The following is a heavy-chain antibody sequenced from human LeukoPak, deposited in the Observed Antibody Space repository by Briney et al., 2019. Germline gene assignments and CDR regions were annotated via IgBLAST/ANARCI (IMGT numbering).Heavy chain of an antibody. Sequence: GGSLRLSCAASGFTFSSYAMHWVRQAPGKGLEWVAVISYDGSNKYYADSVKGRFTISRDNSKNTLYLQVNSLRAEDTAVYYCARVFVRLVDYWGQGTLVTVSS. D-gene: IGHD3-10*02. CDR3: ARVFVRLVDY. J-gene: IGHJ4*02. CDR2: ISYDGSNK. V-gene: IGHV3-30-3*01. CDR1: GFTFSSYA.